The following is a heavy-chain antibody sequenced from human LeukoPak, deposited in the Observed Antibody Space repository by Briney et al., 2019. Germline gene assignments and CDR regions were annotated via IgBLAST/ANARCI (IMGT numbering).Heavy chain of an antibody. CDR1: GGSISSYY. CDR3: ARQFPILTGYSFDY. V-gene: IGHV4-59*08. J-gene: IGHJ4*02. D-gene: IGHD3-9*01. Sequence: PSETLSLTCTVSGGSISSYYWSWIRQPPGKGLEWIGYIYYSGSTNYNPSLKSRVTISVDTSKNQFSLKLSSVTAADTAVYYCARQFPILTGYSFDYWGQGTLVTVSS. CDR2: IYYSGST.